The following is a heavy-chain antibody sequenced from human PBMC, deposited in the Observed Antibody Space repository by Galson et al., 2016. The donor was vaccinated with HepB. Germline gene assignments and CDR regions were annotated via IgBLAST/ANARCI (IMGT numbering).Heavy chain of an antibody. CDR2: IYPGHSDT. D-gene: IGHD3-9*01. CDR3: VRQDTNYYDVLTGYSTAQGGAFDV. V-gene: IGHV5-51*01. CDR1: GYSFSTYW. J-gene: IGHJ3*01. Sequence: QSGAEVKKPGESLKITCKSSGYSFSTYWIGWVRQMSGKGLEWMGVIYPGHSDTKYSPSFEGQVTIPADQSISTAYLQWSSLKASDTAIYYCVRQDTNYYDVLTGYSTAQGGAFDVWGQGTVVSVSS.